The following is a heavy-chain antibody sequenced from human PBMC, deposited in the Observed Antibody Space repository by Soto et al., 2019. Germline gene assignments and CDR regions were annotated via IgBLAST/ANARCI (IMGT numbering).Heavy chain of an antibody. CDR3: ARGGKPIDY. CDR1: GYTFTNFG. J-gene: IGHJ4*02. V-gene: IGHV1-18*01. D-gene: IGHD3-16*01. Sequence: QVQLVQSGAEVKKPGASVKVSCKASGYTFTNFGTSWVRQAPGQVLEWMGWISAYNGNTNYAQKFQGGVNMTTDTSTSTGNMEWRTLRFDYTAVYYCARGGKPIDYWGQGTLVTVSS. CDR2: ISAYNGNT.